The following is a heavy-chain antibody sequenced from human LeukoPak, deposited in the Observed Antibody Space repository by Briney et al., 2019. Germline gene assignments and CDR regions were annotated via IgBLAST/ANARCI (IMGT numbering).Heavy chain of an antibody. J-gene: IGHJ5*02. CDR2: IHTSGST. CDR1: GGSISSYY. V-gene: IGHV4-4*07. CDR3: AREGIAAAGNWFDP. D-gene: IGHD6-13*01. Sequence: SETLSLTCTFSGGSISSYYWSWIRQPAGKGLEWIGRIHTSGSTNYNSSLKSRVTMSVDTSKNQFSLKLSSVTAADTAVYYCAREGIAAAGNWFDPWGQGTLVTVSS.